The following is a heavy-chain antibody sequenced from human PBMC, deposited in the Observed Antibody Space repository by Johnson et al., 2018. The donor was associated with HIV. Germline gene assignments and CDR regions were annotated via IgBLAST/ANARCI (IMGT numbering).Heavy chain of an antibody. V-gene: IGHV3-66*01. Sequence: VQLVESGGGLVQPGGSLRLSCAVSAFTVSSNYMSWVRQAPGKGLEWVSVIYSGGSTYYADSVKGRFTISRDNSKNTLYLQMNSLRAEDTAVYYCARDRVPDAFDIWGQGTMVTVSS. CDR1: AFTVSSNY. D-gene: IGHD3-3*01. CDR2: IYSGGST. CDR3: ARDRVPDAFDI. J-gene: IGHJ3*02.